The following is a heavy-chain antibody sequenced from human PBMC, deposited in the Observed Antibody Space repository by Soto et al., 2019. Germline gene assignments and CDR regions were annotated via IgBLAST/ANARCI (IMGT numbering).Heavy chain of an antibody. V-gene: IGHV3-15*01. D-gene: IGHD3-3*01. CDR2: IKSKTDGGTT. CDR1: GFTFINSW. CDR3: TTDRRTPEWLPPGMDV. J-gene: IGHJ6*02. Sequence: PGGSLRLSCAASGFTFINSWMSWVRQAPGKGLEWVGRIKSKTDGGTTDYAAPVKGRFTISRDDSKNTLYLQMNSLKTEDTAVYYCTTDRRTPEWLPPGMDVWGQGTTVTSP.